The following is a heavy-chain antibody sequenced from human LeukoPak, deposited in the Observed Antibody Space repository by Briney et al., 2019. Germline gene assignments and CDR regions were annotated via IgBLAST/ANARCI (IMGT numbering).Heavy chain of an antibody. CDR2: ISSSSSYI. CDR1: GFTFSSYS. Sequence: GGSLRLSCAASGFTFSSYSMNWVRQAPGKGLEWVSSISSSSSYIYYADSLKGRFTISRDNAKNSLYLQMNSLRAEDTAVYYCARVPDGYNSGFFDYWGQGTLVTVSS. V-gene: IGHV3-21*01. CDR3: ARVPDGYNSGFFDY. D-gene: IGHD5-24*01. J-gene: IGHJ4*02.